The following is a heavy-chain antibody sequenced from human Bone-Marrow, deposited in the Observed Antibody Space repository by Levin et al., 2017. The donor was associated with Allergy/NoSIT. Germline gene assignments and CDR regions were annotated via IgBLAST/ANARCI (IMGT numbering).Heavy chain of an antibody. D-gene: IGHD1-1*01. CDR1: GGSFSGYY. CDR3: ARLVGTTSVY. Sequence: ESLKISCAVYGGSFSGYYWSWIRQPPGKGLEWIGEINHSGSTNYNPSLKSRVTISVDTSKNQFSLKLSSVTAADTAVYYCARLVGTTSVYWGQGTLVTVSS. J-gene: IGHJ4*02. V-gene: IGHV4-34*01. CDR2: INHSGST.